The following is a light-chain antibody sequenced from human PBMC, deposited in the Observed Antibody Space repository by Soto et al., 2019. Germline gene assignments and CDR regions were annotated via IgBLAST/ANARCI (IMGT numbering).Light chain of an antibody. CDR3: QQYNSYSQP. CDR2: DAS. CDR1: QSISSW. V-gene: IGKV1-5*01. J-gene: IGKJ1*01. Sequence: DIQMTQSPSTLSASVGDRVTITCRASQSISSWLAWYQQKPGKAPKLLIYDASSFESGVPSRFSGSGSGTEFTLHISSLQPDDFAPYYCQQYNSYSQPFGQGTNVAIK.